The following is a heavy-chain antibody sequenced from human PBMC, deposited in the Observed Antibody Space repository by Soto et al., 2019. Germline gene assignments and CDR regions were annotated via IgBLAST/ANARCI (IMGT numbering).Heavy chain of an antibody. CDR1: GFTFSSYW. J-gene: IGHJ6*02. CDR3: AGSGSGPYGMDV. V-gene: IGHV3-74*01. CDR2: ISSDGIGT. Sequence: QPGGSLRLSCAASGFTFSSYWMYWVRQVPGKGLVWVSRISSDGIGTRYADSVKGRFTISRDNAKNTLYLQMNSLRAEDTAVYYCAGSGSGPYGMDVWGQGTTATVAS. D-gene: IGHD3-10*01.